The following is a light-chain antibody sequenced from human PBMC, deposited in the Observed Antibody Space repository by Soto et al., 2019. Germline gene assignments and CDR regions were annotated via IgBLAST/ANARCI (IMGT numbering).Light chain of an antibody. CDR1: SSDVGSYDY. J-gene: IGLJ1*01. CDR2: NVN. V-gene: IGLV2-11*01. CDR3: CSYAGSYWV. Sequence: QSVLIQPPSVSGSPGQSVTISCTGTSSDVGSYDYVSWYQQHPGTVPKPMIYNVNTQPSGVPDRFSGSKSGNTASMTISGLQAEDEADYYCCSYAGSYWVFGTGTKVTVL.